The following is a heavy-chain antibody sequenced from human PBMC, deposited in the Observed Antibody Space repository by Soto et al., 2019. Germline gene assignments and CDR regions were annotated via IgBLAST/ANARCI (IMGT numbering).Heavy chain of an antibody. D-gene: IGHD4-4*01. V-gene: IGHV3-11*01. CDR3: ARDGKRFNYTRYDYYNCYMDV. Sequence: QVQLVESGGGLVNPGGSLRLSCAASGFTFSDYYMSGIRQAPGKGLEWVSYISSSGNTIYYADSVKGRFTVSRDTAKNSLNLQMTSLRAEDTAGYYCARDGKRFNYTRYDYYNCYMDVWGKGTTVTVSS. CDR2: ISSSGNTI. J-gene: IGHJ6*03. CDR1: GFTFSDYY.